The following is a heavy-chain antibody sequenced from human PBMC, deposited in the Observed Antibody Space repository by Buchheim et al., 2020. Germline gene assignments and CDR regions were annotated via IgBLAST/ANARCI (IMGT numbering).Heavy chain of an antibody. J-gene: IGHJ4*02. Sequence: QVQLVQSGAEVERPGASVRISCTASGYTFNSYFMHWVRQAPGQGLQWMGVINPSGAFTTYAQTFQGRITMTRDTPTSKFYMELGSLRSEDTAVYYCARALTGYYPDLFDSWGQGTL. CDR3: ARALTGYYPDLFDS. CDR2: INPSGAFT. D-gene: IGHD3-9*01. V-gene: IGHV1-46*02. CDR1: GYTFNSYF.